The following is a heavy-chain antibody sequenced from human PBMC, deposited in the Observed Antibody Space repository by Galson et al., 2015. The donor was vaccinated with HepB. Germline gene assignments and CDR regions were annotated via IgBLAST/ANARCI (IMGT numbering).Heavy chain of an antibody. CDR2: IIPILGKV. CDR1: GDTFNRYA. CDR3: ATHYFGSGSYHFDY. J-gene: IGHJ4*02. Sequence: SVKVSCKASGDTFNRYALSWVRQAPGQGLEWMGSIIPILGKVNYAQKLQGRVTITADKSTSTAYMELSSLRSEDTAVYYCATHYFGSGSYHFDYWGQGTLVTVSS. D-gene: IGHD3-10*01. V-gene: IGHV1-69*04.